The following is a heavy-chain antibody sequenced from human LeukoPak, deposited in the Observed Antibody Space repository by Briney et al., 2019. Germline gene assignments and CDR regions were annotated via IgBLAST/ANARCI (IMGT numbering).Heavy chain of an antibody. V-gene: IGHV3-7*01. D-gene: IGHD6-13*01. Sequence: AGGSLRLSCFAYGFSFSSYWMNWVRQAQGKGPEWLANIKQDGSQTYYVDSVKGRFTISRDNAKNSLYLQMNSLRAGDTAVYYCATDAVGDSWSDYWGQGTLVTVSS. CDR2: IKQDGSQT. CDR1: GFSFSSYW. CDR3: ATDAVGDSWSDY. J-gene: IGHJ4*02.